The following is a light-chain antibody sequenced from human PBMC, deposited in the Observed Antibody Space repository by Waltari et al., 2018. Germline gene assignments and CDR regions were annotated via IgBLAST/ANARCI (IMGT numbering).Light chain of an antibody. CDR2: LGS. V-gene: IGKV2-28*01. J-gene: IGKJ5*01. Sequence: DIVMTQSPLSLPVTPGEPASISCRSSQSLLHSNGYNYLDWYLQKPGQSPQLLIYLGSNLASGVPDRFSGSGSGTDFTLKISRVEAEDVGVYYCMQALQTPITFGQGTRLEIK. CDR1: QSLLHSNGYNY. CDR3: MQALQTPIT.